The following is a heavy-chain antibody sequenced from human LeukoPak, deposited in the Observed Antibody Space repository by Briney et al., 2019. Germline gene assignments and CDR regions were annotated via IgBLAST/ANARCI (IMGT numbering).Heavy chain of an antibody. J-gene: IGHJ6*03. V-gene: IGHV3-11*01. Sequence: GGSLRLSCAASGFTFSDYYMNWIRQAPGRGLEWVSYISSNGGTIYYADSVKGRFTISRDNAKNSLYLQMNSLRAEDTAVYYCARCQLGEYYMDVWGKGTTVTVSS. CDR2: ISSNGGTI. CDR3: ARCQLGEYYMDV. D-gene: IGHD3-16*01. CDR1: GFTFSDYY.